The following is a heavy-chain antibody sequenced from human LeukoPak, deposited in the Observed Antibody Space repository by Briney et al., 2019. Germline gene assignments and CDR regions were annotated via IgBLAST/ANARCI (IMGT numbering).Heavy chain of an antibody. J-gene: IGHJ3*02. CDR2: IYYSGST. V-gene: IGHV4-59*01. CDR1: GGSISSYY. Sequence: SETLSLTCTVSGGSISSYYWSWIRQPPGKGLEWIGYIYYSGSTNYNPSLKSRVTISVDTSKNQFPLKLSSVTAADTAVYYCARLSLYCSGGSCLDAFDIWGQGTMVTVSS. D-gene: IGHD2-15*01. CDR3: ARLSLYCSGGSCLDAFDI.